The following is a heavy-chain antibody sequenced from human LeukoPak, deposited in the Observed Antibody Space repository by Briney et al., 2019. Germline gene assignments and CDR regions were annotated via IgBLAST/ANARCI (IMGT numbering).Heavy chain of an antibody. Sequence: SETLSLTCTVSGGSISIYYWSWIRQPPGKGLEWIGYIYYSGSTNYNPSLKSRVTISVDTSKNQFSLKLSSVTAADTAVYYCARGPGSSGWTYYYYGMDVWGQGTTVTVSS. CDR3: ARGPGSSGWTYYYYGMDV. CDR2: IYYSGST. D-gene: IGHD6-19*01. V-gene: IGHV4-59*08. CDR1: GGSISIYY. J-gene: IGHJ6*02.